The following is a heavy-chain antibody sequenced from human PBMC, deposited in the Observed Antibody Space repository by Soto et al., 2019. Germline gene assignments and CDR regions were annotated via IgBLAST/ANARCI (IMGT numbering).Heavy chain of an antibody. V-gene: IGHV4-4*07. J-gene: IGHJ6*02. CDR1: GGSISSYY. D-gene: IGHD6-6*01. CDR3: ARVRIAARTGAYGMDV. CDR2: IYTSGST. Sequence: SETLSLTCTVSGGSISSYYWSWIRQPAGKGLEWIGRIYTSGSTNYNPSLKSRVTMSVDTSKNQFSLKLSSVTAADTAVYYCARVRIAARTGAYGMDVCGQGTTVTVSS.